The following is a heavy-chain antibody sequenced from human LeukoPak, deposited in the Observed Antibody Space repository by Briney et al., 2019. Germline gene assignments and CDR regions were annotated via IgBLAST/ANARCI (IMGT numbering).Heavy chain of an antibody. J-gene: IGHJ4*02. CDR1: GGTFSSYA. Sequence: GASVKVSCKASGGTFSSYAISWVRQAPGQGLEWMGWINPNSGGTNYAQKFQGRVTMTRDTSISTAYMELSRLRSDDTAVYYCANSIAALAHYDYWGQGTLVTVSS. CDR2: INPNSGGT. V-gene: IGHV1-2*02. CDR3: ANSIAALAHYDY. D-gene: IGHD6-6*01.